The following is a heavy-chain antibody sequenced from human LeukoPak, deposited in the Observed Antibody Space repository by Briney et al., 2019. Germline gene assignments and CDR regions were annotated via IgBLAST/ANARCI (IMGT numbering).Heavy chain of an antibody. V-gene: IGHV3-49*04. D-gene: IGHD3-22*01. CDR3: AKLHFHDSSGYYTLLPLGAFDI. CDR1: GFSFYDNA. J-gene: IGHJ3*02. CDR2: IRRNVFGGTT. Sequence: GGSLRLSCVTSGFSFYDNAMSWVRQAPGRGVEWVGLIRRNVFGGTTEYAASVRGRFSISRDDSKSIAYLQMNSLKTEDSAIYYCAKLHFHDSSGYYTLLPLGAFDIWGQGTMVTVSS.